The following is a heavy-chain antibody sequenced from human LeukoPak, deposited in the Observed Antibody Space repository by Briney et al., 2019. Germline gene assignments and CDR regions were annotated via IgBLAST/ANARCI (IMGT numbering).Heavy chain of an antibody. D-gene: IGHD1-26*01. CDR3: ATGEVGATGAFDY. Sequence: GGSLRLSCAASGFTFSSYGMHWVRQAPGKGLEWVAVISYDGSNKYYADSVKGRFTISRDNSKNTLYLQMNSLRAEDTAVYYCATGEVGATGAFDYWGQGTLVTVSS. CDR1: GFTFSSYG. CDR2: ISYDGSNK. V-gene: IGHV3-30*03. J-gene: IGHJ4*02.